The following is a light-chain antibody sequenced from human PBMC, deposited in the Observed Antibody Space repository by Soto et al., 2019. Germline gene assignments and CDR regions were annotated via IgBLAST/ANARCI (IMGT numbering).Light chain of an antibody. CDR2: AAS. J-gene: IGKJ1*01. Sequence: DIPLTQSPSFLSASVGDRVTIACRASQGISSYLAWYQQKQGKAPNLLIYAASTLQSGVPSRFSGSGSGTEFTLTISSLQPEDFATYYCQQLNSYPWTFGQGTKVEIK. V-gene: IGKV1-9*01. CDR1: QGISSY. CDR3: QQLNSYPWT.